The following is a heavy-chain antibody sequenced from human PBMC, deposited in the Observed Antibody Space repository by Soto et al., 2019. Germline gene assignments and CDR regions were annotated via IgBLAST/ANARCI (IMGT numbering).Heavy chain of an antibody. V-gene: IGHV1-69*01. CDR3: AKTAMGRGVRYYYYGMDV. J-gene: IGHJ6*02. CDR2: SIPIFGTA. D-gene: IGHD5-18*01. CDR1: GGTFSSYA. Sequence: QVQLVQSGAEVKKPGSSVKVSCKASGGTFSSYAISWVRQAPGQGLEWMGGSIPIFGTANYAQKFQGRVTITADESTSTAYMELSSLRSEDTAVYYCAKTAMGRGVRYYYYGMDVWGQGTTVTVS.